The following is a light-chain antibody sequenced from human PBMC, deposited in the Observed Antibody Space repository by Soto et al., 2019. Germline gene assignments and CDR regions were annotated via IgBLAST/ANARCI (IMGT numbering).Light chain of an antibody. CDR2: AAS. J-gene: IGKJ2*01. V-gene: IGKV1-8*01. CDR3: PQYYSYPPYT. Sequence: AIRMTQSPSSFSASTGDRVTITCRASQGISSYLAWYQQKPGKAPKLLIYAASTLQSGVPSRFSGSGSGTDFTLTISCLQSEDFANYYCPQYYSYPPYTFGQGTKVDIK. CDR1: QGISSY.